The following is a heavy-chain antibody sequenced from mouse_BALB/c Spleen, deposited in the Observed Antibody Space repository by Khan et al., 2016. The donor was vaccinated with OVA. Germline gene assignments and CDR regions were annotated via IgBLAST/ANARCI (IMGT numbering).Heavy chain of an antibody. V-gene: IGHV2-9*02. CDR1: GFSLTSSG. CDR2: IWAGGSP. D-gene: IGHD3-1*01. CDR3: ARLGDI. J-gene: IGHJ2*01. Sequence: QVQLQESGPGLVAPSQSLSITCTVSGFSLTSSGVHWVRQPPGKGLERLGVIWAGGSPNYNSALMSRLSISKDNSKSQVFLKMNRLQTDDTAIYYCARLGDIWGQGTTLTVS.